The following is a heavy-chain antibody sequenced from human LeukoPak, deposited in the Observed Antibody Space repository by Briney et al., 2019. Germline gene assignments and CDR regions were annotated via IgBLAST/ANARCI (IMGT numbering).Heavy chain of an antibody. CDR1: GFTFSSYA. J-gene: IGHJ4*02. Sequence: GGSLRLSCAASGFTFSSYAMRWVRQAPGKGLEWVSAISGSGGSTYYADSVKGRFTIYRDNSKNTLYLQMNSLRADDTGVYYCANPGGGLWGQGTLVTVSS. D-gene: IGHD3-16*01. CDR3: ANPGGGL. V-gene: IGHV3-23*01. CDR2: ISGSGGST.